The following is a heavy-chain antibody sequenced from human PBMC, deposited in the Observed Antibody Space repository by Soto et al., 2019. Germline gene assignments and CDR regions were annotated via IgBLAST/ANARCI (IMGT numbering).Heavy chain of an antibody. CDR1: GFTFSSYA. V-gene: IGHV3-23*01. CDR3: AKERIAVAGLHDAFDI. J-gene: IGHJ3*02. Sequence: EVQLLESGGGLVQPGGSLRLSCAASGFTFSSYAMSWVRQAPGKGLEWVSAISGSGGSTYYADSVKGRFTISRDNSKNSLYLQMNSLRADDTAVYYCAKERIAVAGLHDAFDIWGQGTMVTVSS. D-gene: IGHD6-19*01. CDR2: ISGSGGST.